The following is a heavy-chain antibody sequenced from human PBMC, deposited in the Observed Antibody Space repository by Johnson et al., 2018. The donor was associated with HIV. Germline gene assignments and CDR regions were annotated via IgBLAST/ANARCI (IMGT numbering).Heavy chain of an antibody. CDR1: GFTFSDYY. CDR3: ARTESAPAHDAFDI. J-gene: IGHJ3*02. V-gene: IGHV3-11*04. Sequence: VQLVESGGGLVKPGGSLRLSCAASGFTFSDYYMSWIRQAPGKGLEWVSYISSSGSTIYYADSVKGRFTIARDTAKNSLYLQMKSLRAEDTAVYYCARTESAPAHDAFDIWGQGTMVTVSS. CDR2: ISSSGSTI.